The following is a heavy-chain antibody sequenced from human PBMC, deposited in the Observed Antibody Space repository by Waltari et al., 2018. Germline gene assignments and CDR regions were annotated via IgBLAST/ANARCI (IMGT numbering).Heavy chain of an antibody. CDR2: IDPSDSYT. D-gene: IGHD4-17*01. CDR1: GHSFTSYW. Sequence: EVQLVQSGAAVKKPGESLRISCKGSGHSFTSYWISWVRQMPGKGLEWMGKIDPSDSYTNYSPSFQGHVTISADKSISTAYLQCSSLKASDTAIYYCARRKDYGGNLFDYWGQGTLVTVSA. J-gene: IGHJ4*02. V-gene: IGHV5-10-1*03. CDR3: ARRKDYGGNLFDY.